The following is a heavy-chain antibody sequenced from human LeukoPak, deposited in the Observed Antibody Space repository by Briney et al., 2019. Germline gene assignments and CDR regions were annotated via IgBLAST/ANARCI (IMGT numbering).Heavy chain of an antibody. D-gene: IGHD4-23*01. CDR3: ARVIRGGENWFDP. Sequence: GGSLRLSCAASGFTVSSNYMSWVRQAPGKGLGWGSVIYSGGSTYYADSLKGRFTISRDNSKNTLYLQMNSLRVEDTAVYYCARVIRGGENWFDPWGQGTLVTVSS. V-gene: IGHV3-66*01. CDR1: GFTVSSNY. CDR2: IYSGGST. J-gene: IGHJ5*02.